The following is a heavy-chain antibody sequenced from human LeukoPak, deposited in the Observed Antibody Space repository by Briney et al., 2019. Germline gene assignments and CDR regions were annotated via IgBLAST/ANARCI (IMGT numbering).Heavy chain of an antibody. V-gene: IGHV3-74*01. CDR3: ARGWSGSSGPSFDY. CDR1: GFTFSGYW. D-gene: IGHD1-26*01. J-gene: IGHJ4*02. CDR2: INEDGRTT. Sequence: PGGSLRLSCEVSGFTFSGYWMHWVRQAPGKGLVWVSRINEDGRTTNYADSVKGRFTISRDNAKNTLYLQMNSLRTEDTALYYCARGWSGSSGPSFDYWGPGTLVTVSS.